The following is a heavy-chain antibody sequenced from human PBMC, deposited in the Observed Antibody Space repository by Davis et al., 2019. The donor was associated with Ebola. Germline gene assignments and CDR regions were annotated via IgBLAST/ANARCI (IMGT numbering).Heavy chain of an antibody. CDR3: ARTLVGAADY. D-gene: IGHD1-26*01. CDR2: IFSNDEK. J-gene: IGHJ4*02. V-gene: IGHV2-26*01. Sequence: ETLSLTCTVSGGSISSYYWSWIRQPPGKALEWLAHIFSNDEKSYSTSLNSRLTISKDTSKSQVVLTMTNMDPVDTATYYCARTLVGAADYWGQGTLVTVSS. CDR1: GGSISSYYW.